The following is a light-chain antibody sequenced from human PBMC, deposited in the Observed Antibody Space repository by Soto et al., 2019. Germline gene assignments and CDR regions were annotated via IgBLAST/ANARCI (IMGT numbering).Light chain of an antibody. CDR3: QQCANLPPS. J-gene: IGKJ4*01. CDR1: QDIGND. Sequence: DIQMTQSPSSLSASVGDRVTITCQASQDIGNDISWYQQQAVLAPTLLIYDASYLETGVPSRFSGSGYATYFTLTVSTRQPEDLATYYCQQCANLPPSFGGGTKVEIK. V-gene: IGKV1-33*01. CDR2: DAS.